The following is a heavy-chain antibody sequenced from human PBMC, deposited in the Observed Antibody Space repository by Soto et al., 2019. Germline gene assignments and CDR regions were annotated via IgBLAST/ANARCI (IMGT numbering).Heavy chain of an antibody. D-gene: IGHD3-16*01. CDR3: ARGNPFNYAGFDV. CDR1: GYTFSDFD. CDR2: MNAKSGDT. V-gene: IGHV1-8*01. J-gene: IGHJ6*02. Sequence: DLEQSGAELKRPGASVKVSCKASGYTFSDFDINWLRQASGQGPEWMGWMNAKSGDTFFAQRFQGKFNMTWDTSLSTAYMEVGSLTSDDTAIYYCARGNPFNYAGFDVLGQGTTVAVSS.